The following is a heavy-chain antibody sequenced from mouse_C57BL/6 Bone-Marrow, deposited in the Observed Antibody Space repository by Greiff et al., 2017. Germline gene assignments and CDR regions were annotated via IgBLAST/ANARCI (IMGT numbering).Heavy chain of an antibody. J-gene: IGHJ2*01. D-gene: IGHD2-5*01. Sequence: VQLQQSGAELVRPGASVKLSCTASGFNIKDDYMHWVQQRPEQGLEWIGWIDPENGDTAYASKFQGQVTITADTSSNTAYLPISSLTSEDTAVYYCTPLYYSNFLWGQGTTLTVSS. CDR3: TPLYYSNFL. CDR2: IDPENGDT. CDR1: GFNIKDDY. V-gene: IGHV14-4*01.